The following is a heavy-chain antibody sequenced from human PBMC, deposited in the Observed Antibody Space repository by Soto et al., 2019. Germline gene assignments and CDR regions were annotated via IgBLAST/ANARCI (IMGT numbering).Heavy chain of an antibody. V-gene: IGHV1-46*03. J-gene: IGHJ4*02. Sequence: ASVKVSCKASGYTFINYHMHWVRQAPGQGLEWMGIIIPSGGSTNYAQKNQGRDKITRDTSTSTDYKELSSLGSEDTAVYYCARSGAVVPAAYSDFWGQGTQVTVSS. D-gene: IGHD2-2*01. CDR2: IIPSGGST. CDR1: GYTFINYH. CDR3: ARSGAVVPAAYSDF.